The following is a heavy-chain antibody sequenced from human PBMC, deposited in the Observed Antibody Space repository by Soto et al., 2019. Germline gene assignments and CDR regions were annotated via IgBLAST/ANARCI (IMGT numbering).Heavy chain of an antibody. CDR3: AREVVTETTLGYFDF. J-gene: IGHJ4*02. CDR2: IIPMFDTT. CDR1: GASSIIDA. D-gene: IGHD2-21*02. V-gene: IGHV1-69*06. Sequence: ASVKFPGKVSGASSIIDATTGVRQPPGQGLEWIGEIIPMFDTTNYAPEFQDRVTITADTATTTVYMEVNSLTSDDTAVYYCAREVVTETTLGYFDFWGQGAPVTVSS.